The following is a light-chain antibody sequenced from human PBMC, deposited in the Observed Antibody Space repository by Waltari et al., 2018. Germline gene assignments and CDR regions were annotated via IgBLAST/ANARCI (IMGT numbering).Light chain of an antibody. Sequence: DIQMTQSPSSLSASVGDRVTITCQASPDISNYLNWYQQKPGKDPKRLIYDASNLETGVPSRFSGSVSGTDFTFTISSLQPEDIATYYCQQYDNLPYTFGQGTKLEIK. J-gene: IGKJ2*01. V-gene: IGKV1-33*01. CDR1: PDISNY. CDR2: DAS. CDR3: QQYDNLPYT.